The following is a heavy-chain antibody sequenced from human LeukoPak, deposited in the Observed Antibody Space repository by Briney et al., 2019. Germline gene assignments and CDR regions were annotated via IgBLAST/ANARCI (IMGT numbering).Heavy chain of an antibody. CDR2: VSPYNGDT. CDR1: GYTFTSYY. J-gene: IGHJ4*02. D-gene: IGHD4-17*01. Sequence: GASVKVSCKASGYTFTSYYMHWVRQAPGQGLERMGWVSPYNGDTKYAQNHQGRVTMTTDTSTTTAHMELRSLTSDDTAVYYCAKAWDYGDRGEIDYWGQGTLVTVSS. V-gene: IGHV1-18*04. CDR3: AKAWDYGDRGEIDY.